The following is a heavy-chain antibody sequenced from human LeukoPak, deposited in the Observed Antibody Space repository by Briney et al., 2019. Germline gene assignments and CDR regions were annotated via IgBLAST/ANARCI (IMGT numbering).Heavy chain of an antibody. Sequence: SVKVSCKASGGTFSSYTITWVRQAPGQGLEWMGGIIPIFGTANYAQKFQGRVTITADESTSTAYMELSSLRSEDTAVYFCARVNCGGDCYSDRGAFDIWGQGTMVTVSS. J-gene: IGHJ3*02. CDR1: GGTFSSYT. CDR2: IIPIFGTA. V-gene: IGHV1-69*13. CDR3: ARVNCGGDCYSDRGAFDI. D-gene: IGHD2-21*02.